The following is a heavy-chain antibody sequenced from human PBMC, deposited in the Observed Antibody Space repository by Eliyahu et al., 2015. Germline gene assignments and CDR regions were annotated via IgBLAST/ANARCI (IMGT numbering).Heavy chain of an antibody. CDR2: ISGRGEST. D-gene: IGHD1-26*01. J-gene: IGHJ5*02. Sequence: EVQLLESGGNLVQPGGSLRLXCAASGFSXITYAMTWVRXAPGXGLEWVSGISGRGESTDYADSVKGRFTISRDNSKNMLYLQMNSLRAEDTAVYYCAKSSATVMTGDWFDPWGQGTLVTVSS. CDR1: GFSXITYA. CDR3: AKSSATVMTGDWFDP. V-gene: IGHV3-23*01.